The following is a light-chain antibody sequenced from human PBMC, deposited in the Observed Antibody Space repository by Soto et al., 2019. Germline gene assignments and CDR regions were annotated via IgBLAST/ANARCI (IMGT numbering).Light chain of an antibody. CDR3: QQYNSYSKT. CDR1: QSISSW. CDR2: KAS. J-gene: IGKJ1*01. Sequence: DIQMTQSPSTLSASVGDRVTITCRASQSISSWLAWYQQKPGKAPKLLIYKASSLESGVPSRFSGSGSGTEFTLTINSLKPDDFATYYCQQYNSYSKTFGQGTKVEIK. V-gene: IGKV1-5*03.